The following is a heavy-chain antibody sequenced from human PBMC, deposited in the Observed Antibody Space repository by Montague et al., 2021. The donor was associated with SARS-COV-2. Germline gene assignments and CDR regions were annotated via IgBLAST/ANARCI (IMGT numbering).Heavy chain of an antibody. D-gene: IGHD2-8*01. CDR3: TRVARYCTNGLCQTYDYCGLDV. V-gene: IGHV4-59*01. CDR1: GDSTNYYY. Sequence: SETLSLTCIVSGDSTNYYYWSCIRQPPGKGLEWIGYMYYNGSTNYNTSLKSRVTMSIDRSTNQFSLRLRSATAADTAVYYCTRVARYCTNGLCQTYDYCGLDVWGQGTPVTVSS. J-gene: IGHJ6*02. CDR2: MYYNGST.